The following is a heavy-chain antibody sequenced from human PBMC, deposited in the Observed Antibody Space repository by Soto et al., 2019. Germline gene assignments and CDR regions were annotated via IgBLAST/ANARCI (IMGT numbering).Heavy chain of an antibody. CDR1: GYTFTSYD. CDR3: ARSPRWVAANYYYSGMDV. V-gene: IGHV1-8*01. J-gene: IGHJ6*02. Sequence: ASVKVSCKASGYTFTSYDINWVRQATGQGLEWMGWMNPNSGNTGYAQKFQGRVTMTRNTSISTAYMELSSLRSEDTALYYCARSPRWVAANYYYSGMDVWGQGTTVTVP. D-gene: IGHD2-15*01. CDR2: MNPNSGNT.